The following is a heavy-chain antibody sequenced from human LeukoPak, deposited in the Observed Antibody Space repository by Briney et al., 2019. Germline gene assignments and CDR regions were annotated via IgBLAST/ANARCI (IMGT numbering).Heavy chain of an antibody. CDR2: IYYSGST. D-gene: IGHD3-3*01. V-gene: IGHV4-39*07. CDR3: ARDRAGGLRFLEWLSAFDY. Sequence: SETLSLTCTVSGGSISSSSYYWGWIRQPPGKGLEWIGSIYYSGSTYYNPSLKSRVTISVDTSKNQFSLKLSSVTAADTAVYYCARDRAGGLRFLEWLSAFDYWGQGTLVTVSS. J-gene: IGHJ4*02. CDR1: GGSISSSSYY.